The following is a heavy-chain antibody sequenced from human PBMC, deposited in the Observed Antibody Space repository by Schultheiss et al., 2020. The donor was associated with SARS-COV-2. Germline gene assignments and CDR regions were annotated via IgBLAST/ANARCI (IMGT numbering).Heavy chain of an antibody. J-gene: IGHJ4*02. V-gene: IGHV4-34*01. Sequence: SETLSLTCAVYGGSFSGYYWSWIRQPPGKGLEWIGSIYYSGSTYYNPSLKSRVTISVDTSKNQFSLKLSSVTAADTAVYYCARLARPDLWFGELPPYFDYWGQGTLVTVSS. CDR3: ARLARPDLWFGELPPYFDY. CDR2: IYYSGST. D-gene: IGHD3-10*01. CDR1: GGSFSGYY.